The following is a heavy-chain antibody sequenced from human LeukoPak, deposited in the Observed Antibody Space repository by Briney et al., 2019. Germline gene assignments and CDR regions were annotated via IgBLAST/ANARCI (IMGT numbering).Heavy chain of an antibody. CDR2: IYYSGST. D-gene: IGHD6-13*01. V-gene: IGHV4-39*01. J-gene: IGHJ3*02. Sequence: SETLSLTCTVSGGSISSSSYYWGWIRQPPGKGLEWIGSIYYSGSTYYNPSLKSRVAISVDTSRNQFSLKLSSVTAADTAVYYCARHSSSWYSLGAFDIWGQGTMVTVSS. CDR1: GGSISSSSYY. CDR3: ARHSSSWYSLGAFDI.